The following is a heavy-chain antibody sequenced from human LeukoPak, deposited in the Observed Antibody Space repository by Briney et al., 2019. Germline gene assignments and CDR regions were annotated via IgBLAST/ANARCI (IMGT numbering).Heavy chain of an antibody. J-gene: IGHJ4*02. D-gene: IGHD3-10*01. Sequence: ASVKVSCKVSGYTLTELSMHWVRQAPGKGLEWMGGFDPEDGETIYAQKFQGRVTMTTDISTSTAYMELRSLRSDDTAVYYCARDRKGSAIDYWGQGTLVTVSS. CDR1: GYTLTELS. CDR3: ARDRKGSAIDY. V-gene: IGHV1-24*01. CDR2: FDPEDGET.